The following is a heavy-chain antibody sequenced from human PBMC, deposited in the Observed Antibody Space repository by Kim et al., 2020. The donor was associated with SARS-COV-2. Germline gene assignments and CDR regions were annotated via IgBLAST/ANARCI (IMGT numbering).Heavy chain of an antibody. J-gene: IGHJ4*02. Sequence: GGSLRLSCSASGFTFSSYGMHWVPQAPGKGLEWVAVISYDGSNKYYADSVKGRFTISRDNSKNTLYLQMNSLRAEDTAVYYCAKAYDSSGYYFGYWGQGTLVTVSS. D-gene: IGHD3-22*01. CDR3: AKAYDSSGYYFGY. V-gene: IGHV3-30*18. CDR1: GFTFSSYG. CDR2: ISYDGSNK.